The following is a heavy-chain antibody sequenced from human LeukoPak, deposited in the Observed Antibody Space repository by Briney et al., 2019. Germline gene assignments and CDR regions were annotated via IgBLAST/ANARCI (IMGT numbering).Heavy chain of an antibody. J-gene: IGHJ3*02. CDR1: GFTVSDYY. D-gene: IGHD3-22*01. CDR2: ISSSGSTI. V-gene: IGHV3-11*01. Sequence: PGGSLRLSCAASGFTVSDYYMSWIRQSPGKGLEWVSYISSSGSTIYYADSVKGRFTISRDNAKNSLYLQMNSLRAEDTAVYYCARDGDSSGYYPRDAFDIWGQGTMVTVSS. CDR3: ARDGDSSGYYPRDAFDI.